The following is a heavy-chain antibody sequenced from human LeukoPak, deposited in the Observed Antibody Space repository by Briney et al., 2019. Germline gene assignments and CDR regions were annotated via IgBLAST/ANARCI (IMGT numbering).Heavy chain of an antibody. CDR3: ARDERGGKRNHWFDT. CDR2: VNPNSGDT. V-gene: IGHV1-2*02. CDR1: GYDFTGYY. Sequence: ASVKVSCKASGYDFTGYYLHWVRQAPGQGLEWMGWVNPNSGDTNYAQKFQGRVTMTRDTSIRTAYMELSRHRSDETAVDYCARDERGGKRNHWFDTWGHGSLVTVSS. D-gene: IGHD4-23*01. J-gene: IGHJ5*01.